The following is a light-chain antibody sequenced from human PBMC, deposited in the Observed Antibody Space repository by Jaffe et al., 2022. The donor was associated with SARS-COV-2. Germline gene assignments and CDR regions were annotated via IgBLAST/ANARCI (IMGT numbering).Light chain of an antibody. Sequence: QSVLTQPPSASGTPGQRVTISCSGSNSNIGSNAVNWYQQLPGTAPKVLIFNNNERPSGAPDRFSGSKSGTSASLAITGLQSDDEADYYCAAWDDSLNGVVFGGGTKLTVL. V-gene: IGLV1-44*01. CDR3: AAWDDSLNGVV. CDR2: NNN. J-gene: IGLJ2*01. CDR1: NSNIGSNA.